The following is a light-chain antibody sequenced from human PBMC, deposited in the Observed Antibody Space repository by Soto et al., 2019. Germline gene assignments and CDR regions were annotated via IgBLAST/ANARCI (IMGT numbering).Light chain of an antibody. CDR3: QQYNTWPPKYT. Sequence: EIVMTQSPATLSVSPGGRATLSCRASQSVSSYLAWYQQRPGQPPRLLIYGASTRATGIPARFSGSGSGTEFSLTINSLQSEDFAVYYCQQYNTWPPKYTFGQGTKLEIK. CDR1: QSVSSY. V-gene: IGKV3-15*01. J-gene: IGKJ2*01. CDR2: GAS.